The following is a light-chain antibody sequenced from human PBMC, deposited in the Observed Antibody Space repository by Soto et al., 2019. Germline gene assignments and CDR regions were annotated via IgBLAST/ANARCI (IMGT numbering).Light chain of an antibody. CDR1: SSDVGGYNY. CDR3: SSYTSTSTYV. Sequence: QSVLTQPASVSGSPGQSITISCTGTSSDVGGYNYVSWCQQHPGKAPKLIIYEVSNRPSGVSSRFSGSKSGNTASLTISGLQAEDEADYYCSSYTSTSTYVFGTGTKLTVL. CDR2: EVS. V-gene: IGLV2-14*01. J-gene: IGLJ1*01.